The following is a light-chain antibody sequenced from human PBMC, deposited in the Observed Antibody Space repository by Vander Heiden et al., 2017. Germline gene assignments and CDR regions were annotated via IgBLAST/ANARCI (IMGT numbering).Light chain of an antibody. CDR1: NIGSNS. J-gene: IGLJ2*01. CDR3: QVWDSSSDHVV. V-gene: IGLV3-21*02. CDR2: DDS. Sequence: SYVLTQPPSVSVAPGQTARITWGGNNIGSNSVHWYQQKPGQAPVLVVYDDSDRPSGIPERFSGSNSGNTATLTISRVEAGDEADYYCQVWDSSSDHVVFGGGTKLTVL.